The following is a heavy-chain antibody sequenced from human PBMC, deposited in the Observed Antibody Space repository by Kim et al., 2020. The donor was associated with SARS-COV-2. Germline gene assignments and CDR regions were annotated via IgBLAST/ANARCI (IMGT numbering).Heavy chain of an antibody. CDR3: ARGDYNVYYFDY. CDR1: GGTFSSYA. CDR2: IIPIFGTA. Sequence: SVKVSCKASGGTFSSYAISWVRQAPGQGLEWMGGIIPIFGTANYAQKFQGRVTITADESTSTAYMELSSLRSEDTAVYYCARGDYNVYYFDYWGQGTLVTVSS. J-gene: IGHJ4*02. D-gene: IGHD4-4*01. V-gene: IGHV1-69*13.